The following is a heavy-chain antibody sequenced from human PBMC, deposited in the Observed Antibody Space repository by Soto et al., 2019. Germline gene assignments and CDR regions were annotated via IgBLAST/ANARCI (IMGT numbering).Heavy chain of an antibody. CDR2: ISSSGGTT. J-gene: IGHJ4*02. V-gene: IGHV3-23*01. CDR1: GFTFSSYS. CDR3: MKDPSLDFGDDG. D-gene: IGHD4-17*01. Sequence: EVQVLESGGGLVQPGGSLRLSCAASGFTFSSYSMIWVRQAPGKGLEWVSGISSSGGTTDYADSVKGRFTISRDNARNTVYLQMNNLRAEDTAVYHCMKDPSLDFGDDGWGQGTLVTVSS.